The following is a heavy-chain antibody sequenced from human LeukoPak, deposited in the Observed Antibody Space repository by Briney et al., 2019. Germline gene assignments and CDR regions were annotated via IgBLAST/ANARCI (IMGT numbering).Heavy chain of an antibody. V-gene: IGHV1-2*02. Sequence: ASVKVSCKASGYTFTGYYMHWVRQAPGQGLEWMGWINPNSGGTNYAQKFQGRVTITRDTSASTAYMELRSLRSDDTAVYYCALGAQKMSDAFDIWGQGTMVTVSS. J-gene: IGHJ3*02. CDR1: GYTFTGYY. CDR2: INPNSGGT. D-gene: IGHD1-26*01. CDR3: ALGAQKMSDAFDI.